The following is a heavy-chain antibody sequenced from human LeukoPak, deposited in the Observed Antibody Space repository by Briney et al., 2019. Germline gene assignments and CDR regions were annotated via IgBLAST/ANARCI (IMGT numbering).Heavy chain of an antibody. CDR1: GGPISSSSYY. D-gene: IGHD3/OR15-3a*01. J-gene: IGHJ6*02. Sequence: PSETLSLTCTVSGGPISSSSYYWGWIRQXXXKGLEWIGSIYYSGSTYYNPSLKSRVTISVDTSKNQFSLKLSSVTAADTAVYYCARFVDDYYYGMDVWGQGTTVTVSS. V-gene: IGHV4-39*01. CDR2: IYYSGST. CDR3: ARFVDDYYYGMDV.